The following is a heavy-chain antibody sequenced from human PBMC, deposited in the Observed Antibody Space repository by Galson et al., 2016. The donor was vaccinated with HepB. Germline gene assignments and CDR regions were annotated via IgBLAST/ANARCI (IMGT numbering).Heavy chain of an antibody. J-gene: IGHJ4*02. D-gene: IGHD1-1*01. CDR3: ARDAILEPMGHDY. CDR1: GFTFRPYN. V-gene: IGHV3-21*01. CDR2: ISSSGNYI. Sequence: SLRLSCAASGFTFRPYNMNWVRQAPGKGLEWISSISSSGNYIDYADSVKGRFTISRDNAKNSLFLQMNSLRVEDTAVYYCARDAILEPMGHDYWGQGTLVTVSS.